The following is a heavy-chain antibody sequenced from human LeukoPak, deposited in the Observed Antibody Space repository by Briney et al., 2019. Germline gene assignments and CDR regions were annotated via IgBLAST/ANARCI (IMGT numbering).Heavy chain of an antibody. V-gene: IGHV4-34*01. CDR1: GGSISSYY. J-gene: IGHJ6*02. Sequence: PSETLSLTCTVSGGSISSYYWSWIRQPPGKGLEWIGEINHSGSTNYNPSLKSRVTISVDTSKNQFSLKLSSVTAADTAVYYCAREPGYSYDEYYYYYGMDVWGQGTTVTVSS. CDR3: AREPGYSYDEYYYYYGMDV. CDR2: INHSGST. D-gene: IGHD5-18*01.